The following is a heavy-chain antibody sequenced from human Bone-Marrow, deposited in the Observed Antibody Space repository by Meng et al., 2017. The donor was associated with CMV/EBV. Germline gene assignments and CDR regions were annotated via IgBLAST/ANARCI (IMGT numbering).Heavy chain of an antibody. CDR3: ARSSSFLRGDY. CDR1: GYTFTSYG. J-gene: IGHJ4*02. V-gene: IGHV1-69*10. CDR2: IIPILGIA. Sequence: SVKVSCKASGYTFTSYGISWVRQAPGQGLEWMGWIIPILGIANYAQKFQGRVTITVDKSTSTAYMELSSLRSDDTAVYYCARSSSFLRGDYWGQGTLVTVSS. D-gene: IGHD6-6*01.